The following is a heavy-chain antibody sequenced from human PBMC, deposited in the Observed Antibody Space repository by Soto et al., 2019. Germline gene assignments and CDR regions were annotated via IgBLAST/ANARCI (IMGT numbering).Heavy chain of an antibody. CDR3: AKGLLAIVGTTLPRDAFNI. V-gene: IGHV3-30*18. CDR1: GFSFTTYV. D-gene: IGHD1-26*01. Sequence: GGSLRLSCAASGFSFTTYVMHWVRQAPGKGLEWVAVISHDGSYKYYGDAAKGRFTISRDTSKNAVYLEMNSLRPEDTAVYYCAKGLLAIVGTTLPRDAFNIWCPGTMVTVSS. CDR2: ISHDGSYK. J-gene: IGHJ3*02.